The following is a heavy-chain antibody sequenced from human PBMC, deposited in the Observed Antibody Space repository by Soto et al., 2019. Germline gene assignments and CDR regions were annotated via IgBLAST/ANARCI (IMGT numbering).Heavy chain of an antibody. CDR3: ARPTTASLYFDY. J-gene: IGHJ4*02. CDR2: IYPGDSDT. V-gene: IGHV5-51*01. CDR1: GYSFTNYW. D-gene: IGHD5-12*01. Sequence: PGESLKISCKVSGYSFTNYWIGWVRQLPGKGLEWMGTIYPGDSDTKYSQSFRGQVTISADNSISTAYLQWSSLKASDTGVYYCARPTTASLYFDYWGQGTLVTVPQ.